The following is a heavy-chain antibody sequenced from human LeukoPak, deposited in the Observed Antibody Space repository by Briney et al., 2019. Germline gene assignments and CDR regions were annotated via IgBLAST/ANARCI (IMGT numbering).Heavy chain of an antibody. CDR2: INAGNGNT. Sequence: ASVKVSCKASGYTFTSYAMHWVRQAPGQRLEWMGWINAGNGNTKYSQKFQGRVTITRDTSASTAYMELSSLRSEDTAVYYCARGEPNDFWSGYYPYWFDPWGQGTLVTVSS. CDR3: ARGEPNDFWSGYYPYWFDP. V-gene: IGHV1-3*01. J-gene: IGHJ5*02. D-gene: IGHD3-3*01. CDR1: GYTFTSYA.